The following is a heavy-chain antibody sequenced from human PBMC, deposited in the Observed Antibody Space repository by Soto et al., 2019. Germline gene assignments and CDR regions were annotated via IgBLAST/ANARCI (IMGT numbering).Heavy chain of an antibody. D-gene: IGHD2-15*01. CDR2: ISYDGSNK. CDR3: ARDRGYCSGGSCGYAFDI. Sequence: LSCAASGFTFSSYAMHWVRQAPGKGLEWVAVISYDGSNKYYADSVKGRFTISRDNSKNTLYLQMNSLRAEDTAVYYCARDRGYCSGGSCGYAFDIWGQGTMVT. J-gene: IGHJ3*02. V-gene: IGHV3-30-3*01. CDR1: GFTFSSYA.